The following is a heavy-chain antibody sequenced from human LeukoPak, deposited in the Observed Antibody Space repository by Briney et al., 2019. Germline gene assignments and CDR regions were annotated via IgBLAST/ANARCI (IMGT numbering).Heavy chain of an antibody. CDR2: IYYSGST. D-gene: IGHD6-19*01. V-gene: IGHV4-39*07. CDR1: GGSISSSSYY. J-gene: IGHJ5*02. CDR3: ARDADYGIAVAGTPTGVDP. Sequence: SETLSLTCTVSGGSISSSSYYWGWIRQPPGKGLEWIGSIYYSGSTYYNPSLKSRVTISVDTSKNQFSLKLSSVTAADTAVYYCARDADYGIAVAGTPTGVDPWGQGTLVTVSS.